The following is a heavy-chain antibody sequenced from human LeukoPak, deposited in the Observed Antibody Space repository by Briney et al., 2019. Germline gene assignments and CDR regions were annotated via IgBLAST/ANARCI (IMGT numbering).Heavy chain of an antibody. Sequence: PGGSLRLSCAASGFTFSNYWMSWVRQAPGKGLEWLSHINHDGNEIYYVGSVKGRFTISRDNGKNSLYLHINSLRSDDTAVYYCARDQGSMIVVRPTNWFFDLWGRGTLVTVSS. CDR1: GFTFSNYW. CDR2: INHDGNEI. V-gene: IGHV3-7*01. D-gene: IGHD3-22*01. J-gene: IGHJ2*01. CDR3: ARDQGSMIVVRPTNWFFDL.